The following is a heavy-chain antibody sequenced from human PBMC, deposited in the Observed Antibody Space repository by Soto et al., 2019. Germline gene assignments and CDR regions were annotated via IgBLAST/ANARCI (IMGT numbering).Heavy chain of an antibody. D-gene: IGHD3-10*01. V-gene: IGHV4-59*12. CDR3: ARGKYYYGSGTTPFDY. J-gene: IGHJ4*02. CDR1: GGSISSYY. Sequence: PSETLSLTCTVSGGSISSYYWSWIRQPPGKGLEWIGYIYYSGSTYYNPSLKSRVTILVDTSENQFSLRLNSMTAADTAVYYCARGKYYYGSGTTPFDYWGQGTLVTVSS. CDR2: IYYSGST.